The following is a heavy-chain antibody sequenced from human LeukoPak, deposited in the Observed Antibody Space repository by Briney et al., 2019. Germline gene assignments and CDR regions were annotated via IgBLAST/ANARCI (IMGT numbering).Heavy chain of an antibody. V-gene: IGHV3-30*18. J-gene: IGHJ4*02. CDR2: ISYDGSNT. Sequence: QPGRSLRLSCAASGFTFSSYSMHWVRQAPGKGLEWVAVISYDGSNTYYADSVKGRFTISRDNSKNMLYLQMNSLRAEDTAVYYCAKPYYYSSRSYMDCWGQGTLVTVSS. D-gene: IGHD3-10*01. CDR3: AKPYYYSSRSYMDC. CDR1: GFTFSSYS.